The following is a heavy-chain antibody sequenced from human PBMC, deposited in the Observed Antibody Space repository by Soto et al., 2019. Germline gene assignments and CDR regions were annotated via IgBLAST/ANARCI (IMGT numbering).Heavy chain of an antibody. CDR2: INSDASHT. Sequence: EVQLVESGGGLVQPGGSLRLSCAASGFTFSTYWMHWIRQVPGKGLEWVSRINSDASHTYYADSVKGRFTISRDNAKNTLDLEMNSLRAEDSAVYYCVRYAQGITTGCYGNWFDTWGQGTLVTVSS. CDR3: VRYAQGITTGCYGNWFDT. V-gene: IGHV3-74*01. J-gene: IGHJ5*02. CDR1: GFTFSTYW. D-gene: IGHD2-2*01.